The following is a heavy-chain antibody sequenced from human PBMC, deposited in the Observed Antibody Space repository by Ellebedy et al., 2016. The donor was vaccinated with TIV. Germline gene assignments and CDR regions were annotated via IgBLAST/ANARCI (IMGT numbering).Heavy chain of an antibody. CDR2: IWHTGTS. D-gene: IGHD3-16*01. J-gene: IGHJ3*02. CDR3: VRGGGNAFDI. CDR1: GGSISSSSFN. V-gene: IGHV4-39*07. Sequence: MPSATLSLTCTVSGGSISSSSFNWGWIRQPPGKGLEWIGTIWHTGTSWYNTSLASRLTVSVDTSQNQFSMQRSSLSAADTALYYCVRGGGNAFDIWGQGTKVTVSS.